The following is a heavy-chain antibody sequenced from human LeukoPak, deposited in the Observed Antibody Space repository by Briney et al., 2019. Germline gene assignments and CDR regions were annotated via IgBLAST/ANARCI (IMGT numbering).Heavy chain of an antibody. CDR1: GFIFTKYG. CDR3: TFGGSSWVSGPSDF. J-gene: IGHJ4*02. Sequence: GGSLRLSCAASGFIFTKYGMTWVRQAPGKGLEWVSGVSGSGDSTYYADSVKGRFTISRDNSKNTLYLQMNSLRAEDTAVYYCTFGGSSWVSGPSDFWGQGTLVTVSS. D-gene: IGHD6-13*01. CDR2: VSGSGDST. V-gene: IGHV3-23*01.